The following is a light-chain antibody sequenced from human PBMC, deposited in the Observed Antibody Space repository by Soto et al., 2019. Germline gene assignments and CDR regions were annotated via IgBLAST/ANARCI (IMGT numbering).Light chain of an antibody. CDR2: GAS. V-gene: IGKV3-15*01. Sequence: EIVMSQSPATLSVSPGERSTLSCMASQSVRNNLAWYQQRPGQAPRLLMYGASTRPSGIPARFTGGGSGTDFTLTITSLQSEDFAVYYCQQYDSYMYAFGQGTKVDIK. CDR3: QQYDSYMYA. CDR1: QSVRNN. J-gene: IGKJ2*01.